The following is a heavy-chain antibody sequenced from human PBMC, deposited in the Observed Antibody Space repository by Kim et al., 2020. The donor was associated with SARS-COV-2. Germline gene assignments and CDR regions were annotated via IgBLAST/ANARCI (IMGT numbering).Heavy chain of an antibody. Sequence: SVKVSCKASGGTFSSYAISWVRQAPGQGLEWMGGIIPIFGTANYAQKFQGRVTITADESTSTAYMELSSLRSEDTAVYYCARDDGSGSYFYYYYYGMDVWRQGTTVTVSS. CDR1: GGTFSSYA. J-gene: IGHJ6*02. V-gene: IGHV1-69*13. CDR2: IIPIFGTA. CDR3: ARDDGSGSYFYYYYYGMDV. D-gene: IGHD3-10*01.